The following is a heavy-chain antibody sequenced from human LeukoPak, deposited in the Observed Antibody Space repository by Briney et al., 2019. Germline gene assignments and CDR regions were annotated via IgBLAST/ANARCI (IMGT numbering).Heavy chain of an antibody. CDR3: ARFLGGNGLSYYGMDV. CDR1: GYSISSGYY. V-gene: IGHV4-38-2*01. J-gene: IGHJ6*04. D-gene: IGHD1-1*01. Sequence: PSETLSLTCAVSGYSISSGYYWGWIRQPPGKGLEWIGSIYLSGRNYYNPSLKSRVTISVDTSKNQFSLRLSSVTAADTAVYYCARFLGGNGLSYYGMDVWGKGTTATVSS. CDR2: IYLSGRN.